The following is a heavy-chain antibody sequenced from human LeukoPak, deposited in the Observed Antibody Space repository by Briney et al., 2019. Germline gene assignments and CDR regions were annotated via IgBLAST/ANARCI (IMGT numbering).Heavy chain of an antibody. V-gene: IGHV1-69*02. Sequence: ASVKVSCKASGGTFSSYTISWVRQAPGQGLEWMGRIIPILGIANYAQKFQGRVTITADKSTSTAYMELSSLRSEDTAVYYCALQLRDILRSYRPFDYWGQGTLVTVSP. J-gene: IGHJ4*02. CDR2: IIPILGIA. CDR3: ALQLRDILRSYRPFDY. D-gene: IGHD3-3*01. CDR1: GGTFSSYT.